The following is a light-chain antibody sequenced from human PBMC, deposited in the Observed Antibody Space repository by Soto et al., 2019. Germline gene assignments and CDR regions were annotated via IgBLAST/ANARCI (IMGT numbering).Light chain of an antibody. V-gene: IGLV2-11*01. CDR2: DVS. CDR1: SSDVGGYNY. CDR3: CSYAGSYTPNWV. Sequence: QSALTQPRSVSGSPGQSVTISCTGTSSDVGGYNYVSWYQQHPGKAPKLMIYDVSKRPSGVPDRFSGSKSGNTASLTISGLQAEDEAYYYCCSYAGSYTPNWVFGGGTKLTVL. J-gene: IGLJ3*02.